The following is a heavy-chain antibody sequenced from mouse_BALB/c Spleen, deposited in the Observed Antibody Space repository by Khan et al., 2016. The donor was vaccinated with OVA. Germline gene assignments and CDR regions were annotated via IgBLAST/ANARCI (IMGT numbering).Heavy chain of an antibody. J-gene: IGHJ2*01. CDR1: GYSITTDYA. CDR2: ISYSGNT. Sequence: EVKLLESGPGLVKPSQSLSLTCTVTGYSITTDYAWNWIRQFPGNKLEWMGYISYSGNTKYNPSLKSRISITRDTSKNQFFLQLKSVTTEDTARYYWARVYGGDCDYWGQGTTLTVSS. D-gene: IGHD1-1*01. V-gene: IGHV3-2*02. CDR3: ARVYGGDCDY.